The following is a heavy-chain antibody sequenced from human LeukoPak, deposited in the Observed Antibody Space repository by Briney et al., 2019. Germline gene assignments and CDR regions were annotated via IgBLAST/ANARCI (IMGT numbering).Heavy chain of an antibody. Sequence: ASVKVSCKASGYTFTSYAMNWVRQAPGQGLEWMGWINTNTGNPTYAQGFTGRFVFSLDTSVSTAYLQISSLKAEDTAVYYCSRQQVAGATPLHSQNWFDPWGQGTLVTVSS. CDR2: INTNTGNP. J-gene: IGHJ5*02. V-gene: IGHV7-4-1*02. CDR1: GYTFTSYA. CDR3: SRQQVAGATPLHSQNWFDP. D-gene: IGHD6-19*01.